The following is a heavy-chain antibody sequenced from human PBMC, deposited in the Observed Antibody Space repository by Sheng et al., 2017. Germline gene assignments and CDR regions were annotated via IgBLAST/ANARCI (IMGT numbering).Heavy chain of an antibody. Sequence: QVQLVQSGAEVKKPGASVKVSCKASGYTFTSYGISWVRQAPGQGLEWMGWISAYNGNTNYAQKLQGRVTMTTDTSTSTAYMELRSLRSDDTAVYYCARDHPLDYGDPKSYYYYYMDVWGKGTTVTVSS. V-gene: IGHV1-18*01. CDR2: ISAYNGNT. CDR1: GYTFTSYG. CDR3: ARDHPLDYGDPKSYYYYYMDV. D-gene: IGHD4-17*01. J-gene: IGHJ6*03.